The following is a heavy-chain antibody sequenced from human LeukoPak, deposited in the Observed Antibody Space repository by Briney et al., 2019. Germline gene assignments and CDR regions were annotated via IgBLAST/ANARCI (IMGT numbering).Heavy chain of an antibody. CDR1: GGSISGSSDY. CDR2: IHYSGST. J-gene: IGHJ5*02. V-gene: IGHV4-39*01. D-gene: IGHD6-19*01. Sequence: SETLSLTCTASGGSISGSSDYWGWIRQPPGKGLEWIGSIHYSGSTYYNPSLKSRVTMSVDTSKKQCSLRLSSVTAADTAVYYCARNIRYSSGLNWFDPWGQGTLVTVSS. CDR3: ARNIRYSSGLNWFDP.